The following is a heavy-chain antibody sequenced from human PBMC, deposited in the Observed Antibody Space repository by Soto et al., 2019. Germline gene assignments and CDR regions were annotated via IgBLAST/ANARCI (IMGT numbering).Heavy chain of an antibody. D-gene: IGHD3-16*01. CDR3: ARDWGGGTFAY. V-gene: IGHV4-59*01. CDR2: ISYSGST. CDR1: GGSINGYY. Sequence: QVQLQESGPGLVKPSETLSLTCTVSGGSINGYYWSWIRQPPGKGLEWIGYISYSGSTNHNPSLKSRVTISLDTSKNQFALKLSSVTAAEPAVYYCARDWGGGTFAYWGQGTLVTVSS. J-gene: IGHJ4*02.